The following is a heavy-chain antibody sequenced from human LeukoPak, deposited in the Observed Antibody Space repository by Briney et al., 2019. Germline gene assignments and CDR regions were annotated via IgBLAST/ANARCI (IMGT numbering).Heavy chain of an antibody. J-gene: IGHJ4*02. CDR1: GFTFSSYA. CDR2: ISGSGGST. V-gene: IGHV3-23*01. CDR3: AKDILVLMVYAIPDY. Sequence: GGPLRLSCAASGFTFSSYAMSWVRQAPGKGLEWVSAISGSGGSTYYADSVKGRFTISRDNSKNTLYLQMNSLRAEDTAVYYCAKDILVLMVYAIPDYWGQGTLVTVSS. D-gene: IGHD2-8*01.